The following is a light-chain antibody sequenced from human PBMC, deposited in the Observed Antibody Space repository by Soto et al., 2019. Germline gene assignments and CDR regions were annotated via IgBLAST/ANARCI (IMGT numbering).Light chain of an antibody. CDR2: GAS. V-gene: IGKV3-15*01. CDR1: QSVSSN. CDR3: QQYNNWPLLT. Sequence: EIVMTQSPATLSVSPGERATLSCRASQSVSSNLAWYQQKPSQAPRLLIYGASTRATGIPARFSGSGSGTEFTLTISSLQSEDFAVYYCQQYNNWPLLTFGGGTKVDIK. J-gene: IGKJ4*01.